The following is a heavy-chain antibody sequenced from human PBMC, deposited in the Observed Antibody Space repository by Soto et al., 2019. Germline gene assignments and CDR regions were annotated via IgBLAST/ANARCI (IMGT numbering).Heavy chain of an antibody. J-gene: IGHJ4*02. V-gene: IGHV1-69*13. CDR1: GGTFSNFA. Sequence: ASVKVSCKASGGTFSNFAISWVRQAPGQGLEWMGGFIPIFGTLNYAQRFQGRLTISADESTSTAYMELSRLRSEDTAVYYCATSPISEWLFLPPDYWGQGTLVTVSS. CDR2: FIPIFGTL. D-gene: IGHD3-3*01. CDR3: ATSPISEWLFLPPDY.